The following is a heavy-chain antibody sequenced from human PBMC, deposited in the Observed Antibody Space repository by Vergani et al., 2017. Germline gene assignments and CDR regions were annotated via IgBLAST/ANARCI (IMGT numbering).Heavy chain of an antibody. CDR1: EVSVSKYA. CDR3: ASDVWFSNSRIS. Sequence: EMQLLESGGGLVQPGGSLRFSCVISEVSVSKYAMSWVRQTPGKGLEWVSSIRGSGTDPHYTDSVKGRFTISRDNSKHTLFLQMHSLRPEDTAIYFCASDVWFSNSRISWGLGTLVTVSS. J-gene: IGHJ4*02. CDR2: IRGSGTDP. V-gene: IGHV3-23*01. D-gene: IGHD2/OR15-2a*01.